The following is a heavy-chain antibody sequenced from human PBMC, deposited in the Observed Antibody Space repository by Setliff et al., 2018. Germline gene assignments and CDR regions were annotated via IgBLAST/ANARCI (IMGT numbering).Heavy chain of an antibody. CDR1: GDSMSFSY. V-gene: IGHV4-59*12. D-gene: IGHD2-15*01. Sequence: SETLSLTCSVSGDSMSFSYWSWIRQPPGKGLEWIGYIYYSGSTDSHPSLKSRVTISVDTSKNQFSLKLSSVTAADTAVYYCARDLVYCSGGSCYGLPDYWGQGTLVTVSS. CDR3: ARDLVYCSGGSCYGLPDY. J-gene: IGHJ4*02. CDR2: IYYSGST.